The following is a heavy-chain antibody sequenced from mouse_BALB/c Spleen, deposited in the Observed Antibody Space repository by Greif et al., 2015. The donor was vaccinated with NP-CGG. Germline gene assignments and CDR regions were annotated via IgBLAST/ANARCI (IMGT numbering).Heavy chain of an antibody. D-gene: IGHD1-1*01. CDR2: INPSNGRT. J-gene: IGHJ2*01. CDR1: GYTFTSYW. CDR3: ARGYYYGSSYY. Sequence: QVQLQQSGAELVKPGASVKLSCKASGYTFTSYWMHWVKQRPGQGLEWIGEINPSNGRTNYNEKFKSKATLTVDKSSSTAYMHLSSLTSEDSAVYYCARGYYYGSSYYWGQGTTLTVSS. V-gene: IGHV1S81*02.